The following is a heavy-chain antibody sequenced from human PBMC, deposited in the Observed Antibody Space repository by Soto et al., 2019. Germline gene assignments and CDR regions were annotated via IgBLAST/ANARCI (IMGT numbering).Heavy chain of an antibody. V-gene: IGHV1-2*04. J-gene: IGHJ6*02. CDR3: ARHLIRSGMDV. CDR1: GYTFTGYY. CDR2: INPNSGGT. D-gene: IGHD3-16*01. Sequence: QVQLVQSGAEVKKPGASVKVSCKASGYTFTGYYMHWVRQAPGQGLEWRGWINPNSGGTNYAQKLQGWVTMTRDTSISTAYMELSRLRSDDTAVYYCARHLIRSGMDVWGQGTTVTVSS.